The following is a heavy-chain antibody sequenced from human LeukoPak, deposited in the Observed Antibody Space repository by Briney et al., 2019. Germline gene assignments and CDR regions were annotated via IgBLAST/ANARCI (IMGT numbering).Heavy chain of an antibody. Sequence: GGSLRLSCAASGFTFSSYEMNWVRQAPGKGLEWLSSISRGGSPIFYADSVRGRFTISRDNAKNSLYLQMNSLRAEDTAVYYCARDRPDYIWGSYRYFDYWGQGTLVTVSS. V-gene: IGHV3-48*03. D-gene: IGHD3-16*02. CDR1: GFTFSSYE. CDR3: ARDRPDYIWGSYRYFDY. J-gene: IGHJ4*02. CDR2: ISRGGSPI.